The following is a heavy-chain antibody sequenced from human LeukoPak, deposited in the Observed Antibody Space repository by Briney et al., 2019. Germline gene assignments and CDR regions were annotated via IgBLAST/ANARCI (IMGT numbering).Heavy chain of an antibody. Sequence: SETLSLTCTVSGGSISSSSYYWGWIRQPPGKGLEWIGSIYYSGSTNYNPSLKSRVTISVDTSKNQFSLKLSSVTAADTAVYYCARRGSSGWYAGAWFEYWGQGTLVTVSS. V-gene: IGHV4-39*07. J-gene: IGHJ4*02. CDR2: IYYSGST. D-gene: IGHD6-19*01. CDR1: GGSISSSSYY. CDR3: ARRGSSGWYAGAWFEY.